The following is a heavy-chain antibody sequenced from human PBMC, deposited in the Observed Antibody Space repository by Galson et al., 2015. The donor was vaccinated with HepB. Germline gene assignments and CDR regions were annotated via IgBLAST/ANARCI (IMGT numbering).Heavy chain of an antibody. D-gene: IGHD3-22*01. CDR2: ISAYNGNT. V-gene: IGHV1-18*01. CDR1: GYTFTSYG. J-gene: IGHJ3*02. Sequence: SVKVSCKASGYTFTSYGISWVRQAPGQGLEWMGWISAYNGNTNYAQKLQGRVTMTTDTSTSTAYMELRSLRSDDTAVYYCARDERITMIVVVSDAFDIWGQGTMVTVSS. CDR3: ARDERITMIVVVSDAFDI.